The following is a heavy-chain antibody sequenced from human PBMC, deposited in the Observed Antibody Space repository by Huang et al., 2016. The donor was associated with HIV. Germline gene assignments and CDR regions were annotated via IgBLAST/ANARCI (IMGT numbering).Heavy chain of an antibody. V-gene: IGHV3-74*01. CDR1: GFSISSSW. D-gene: IGHD3-22*01. Sequence: EVQLVESGGGLVQPGGSLRLSCAASGFSISSSWMHWVRQAPGKGLVWVGRINSEGSSKSYADSVKGRFTISRDNAKNTLYLQMNSLRAEDTAVYYCARDPRIQSWLNFFDYWGQGTLVSVSS. CDR2: INSEGSSK. J-gene: IGHJ4*02. CDR3: ARDPRIQSWLNFFDY.